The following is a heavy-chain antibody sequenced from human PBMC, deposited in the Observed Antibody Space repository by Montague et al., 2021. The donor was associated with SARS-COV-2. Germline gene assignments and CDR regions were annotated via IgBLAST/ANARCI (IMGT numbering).Heavy chain of an antibody. D-gene: IGHD3-16*02. J-gene: IGHJ5*02. Sequence: SETLSLTCSVSGDSIRSSGCYWGWIRQPPGKGLEWIGTVNYSGSTNYNPYLKSRVTMPVDTSKSQFSLALRTVTAADAAVYYCARLGFAELWLILGWFDPWGQGTLVTVSS. CDR2: VNYSGST. V-gene: IGHV4-39*01. CDR1: GDSIRSSGCY. CDR3: ARLGFAELWLILGWFDP.